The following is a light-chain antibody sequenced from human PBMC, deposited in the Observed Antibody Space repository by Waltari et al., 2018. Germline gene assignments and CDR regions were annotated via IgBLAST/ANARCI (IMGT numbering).Light chain of an antibody. J-gene: IGLJ1*01. V-gene: IGLV2-14*01. CDR1: SSDGGGYNY. Sequence: QSALTQPASVSGSPGQSITLSCTGTSSDGGGYNYVSWYQQHPGKAPKLMIYEVIHRPSGVSNRFSGSKSGNTASLTISGLQAEDEADYYCSSYTSSSTSPYVFGTGTKVTVL. CDR2: EVI. CDR3: SSYTSSSTSPYV.